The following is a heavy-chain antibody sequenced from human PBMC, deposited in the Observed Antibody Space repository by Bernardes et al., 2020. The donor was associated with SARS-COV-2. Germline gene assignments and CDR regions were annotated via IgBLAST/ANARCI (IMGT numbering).Heavy chain of an antibody. J-gene: IGHJ3*02. V-gene: IGHV3-23*01. Sequence: GGSLRLSCVASGFTFSSYAMSWVRQAPGKGLEWVSAISDSGGSTYYADSVKGRFTISRDNSKNTLYLQMNSLRAEETAVYYCAKMERNDFWSGYYNDAFDIWGQGTMVTVSS. CDR3: AKMERNDFWSGYYNDAFDI. CDR2: ISDSGGST. CDR1: GFTFSSYA. D-gene: IGHD3-3*01.